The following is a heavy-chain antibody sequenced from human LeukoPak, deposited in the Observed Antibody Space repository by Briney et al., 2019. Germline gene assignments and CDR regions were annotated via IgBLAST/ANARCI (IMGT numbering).Heavy chain of an antibody. J-gene: IGHJ3*02. Sequence: ASVKVSCKVSGYTLTELTMHWVRQAPGKGLEWMGGFDPEDGETIYAQKFQGRVTMTEDTSTDTAYMELSSLRSEDTAVYYCATDGLVLDDAFDIWGQGTMVTVSS. CDR2: FDPEDGET. CDR3: ATDGLVLDDAFDI. V-gene: IGHV1-24*01. D-gene: IGHD6-19*01. CDR1: GYTLTELT.